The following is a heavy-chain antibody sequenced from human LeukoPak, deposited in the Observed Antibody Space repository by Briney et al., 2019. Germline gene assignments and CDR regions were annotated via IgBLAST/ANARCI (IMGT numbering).Heavy chain of an antibody. Sequence: PGGSLRLSCAASGLTFSSYAMSWVRQAPGKGLEWIGSIYDSGSTYYNPSLKSRVTISVDTSKNQFSLKLNSVTAADTAVYYCARHYGPWGQGTLVTVSS. V-gene: IGHV4-39*01. J-gene: IGHJ5*02. CDR3: ARHYGP. CDR1: GLTFSSYA. CDR2: IYDSGST. D-gene: IGHD3-10*01.